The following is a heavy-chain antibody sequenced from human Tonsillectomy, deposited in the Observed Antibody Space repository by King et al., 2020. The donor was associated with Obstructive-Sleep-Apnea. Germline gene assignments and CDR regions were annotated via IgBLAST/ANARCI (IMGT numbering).Heavy chain of an antibody. CDR1: GFTFSDYY. CDR3: TRAYYDYVWGSRTTLSSAV. V-gene: IGHV3-11*06. J-gene: IGHJ6*04. CDR2: INIGSSNT. Sequence: QLVQSGGGLVKPGGSLRLSCAASGFTFSDYYMSWIRQAPGKGLEWVSYINIGSSNTNYADSVKGRFTISRDNANNSLFLQMNSLRAEDTAVYYCTRAYYDYVWGSRTTLSSAVWGKGTTVTVSS. D-gene: IGHD3-16*01.